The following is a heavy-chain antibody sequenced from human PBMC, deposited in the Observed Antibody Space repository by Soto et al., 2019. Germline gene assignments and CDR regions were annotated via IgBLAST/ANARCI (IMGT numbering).Heavy chain of an antibody. V-gene: IGHV5-51*01. CDR1: GYSFTTYW. CDR2: IYPDDSDT. J-gene: IGHJ5*02. CDR3: ARRDGRQGSRWFDP. Sequence: EVQLVQSGAEVKKPGEYLKISCKGSGYSFTTYWIAWVRQTPGKGLEWMGIIYPDDSDTKYSPSFEGQVTISADKSINTAYLQWSSLRASDTAIYYCARRDGRQGSRWFDPWGQGTLVTVSS. D-gene: IGHD1-1*01.